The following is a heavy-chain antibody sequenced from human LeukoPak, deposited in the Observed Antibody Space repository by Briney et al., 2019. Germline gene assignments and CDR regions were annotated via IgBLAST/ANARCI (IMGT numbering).Heavy chain of an antibody. CDR1: GGSISSYY. J-gene: IGHJ4*02. D-gene: IGHD3-22*01. CDR2: IYYSGST. Sequence: SETLSLTCTVSGGSISSYYWSWIRQPPGKGLEWIGYIYYSGSTNYNPSLKSRVTISVDTSKNQFSLKLSSVTAADTAVYYCARALYYYDSSGYYCFDYWGQGTLVTVSS. V-gene: IGHV4-59*01. CDR3: ARALYYYDSSGYYCFDY.